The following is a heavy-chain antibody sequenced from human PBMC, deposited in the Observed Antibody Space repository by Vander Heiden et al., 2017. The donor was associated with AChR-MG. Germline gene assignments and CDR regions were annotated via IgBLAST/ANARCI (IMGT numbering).Heavy chain of an antibody. CDR2: IIPIFGTA. Sequence: QVQLVQSGAEVKKPGSSVKVSCTASGGTFSSYAISWVRQAPGQGLEWMGGIIPIFGTANYAQKFQGRVTITADESTSTAYMELSSLRSEDTAVYYCAREGPGYCSSTSCYIGGFDYWGQGTLVTVSS. J-gene: IGHJ4*02. D-gene: IGHD2-2*02. CDR3: AREGPGYCSSTSCYIGGFDY. V-gene: IGHV1-69*01. CDR1: GGTFSSYA.